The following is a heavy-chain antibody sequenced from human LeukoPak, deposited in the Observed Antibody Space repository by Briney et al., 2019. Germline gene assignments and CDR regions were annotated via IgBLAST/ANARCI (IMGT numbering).Heavy chain of an antibody. J-gene: IGHJ4*02. Sequence: SETLSLTCTVSSGSISSSSYYWGWIRQPPGKGLEWIGSIYYSGSTYYNPSLKSRVTISVDTSKNQFSLKLSSVTAADTAVYYCARRTGGSYFDYWGQGTLVTVSS. CDR1: SGSISSSSYY. CDR2: IYYSGST. CDR3: ARRTGGSYFDY. D-gene: IGHD1-26*01. V-gene: IGHV4-39*01.